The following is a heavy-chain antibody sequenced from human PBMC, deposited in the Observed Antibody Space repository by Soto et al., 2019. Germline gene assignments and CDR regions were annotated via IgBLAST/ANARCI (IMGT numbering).Heavy chain of an antibody. CDR2: ISDDGSNE. CDR1: VISLRSYG. D-gene: IGHD3-3*01. V-gene: IGHV3-30*18. CDR3: AKGMSDYYYFGMDV. Sequence: GGSLRLSCAASVISLRSYGLHWVRQAPGKGLEWVAVISDDGSNEYYADSVKGRFTISRDNSKNTLFLQMNSLRVEDTAVYYCAKGMSDYYYFGMDVWGQGTTVTVSS. J-gene: IGHJ6*02.